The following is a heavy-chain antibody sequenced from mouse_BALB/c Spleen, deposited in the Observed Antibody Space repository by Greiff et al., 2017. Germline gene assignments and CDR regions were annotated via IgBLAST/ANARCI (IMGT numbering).Heavy chain of an antibody. CDR1: GYSFTGYT. CDR3: ARGVVATEYAMDY. CDR2: INPYNGGT. V-gene: IGHV1-18*01. Sequence: EVKLVESGPELVKPGASMKISCKASGYSFTGYTMNWVKQSHGKNLEWIGLINPYNGGTSYNQKFKGKATLTVDKSSSTAYMELLSLTSEDSAVYYCARGVVATEYAMDYWGQGTSVTVSS. D-gene: IGHD1-1*01. J-gene: IGHJ4*01.